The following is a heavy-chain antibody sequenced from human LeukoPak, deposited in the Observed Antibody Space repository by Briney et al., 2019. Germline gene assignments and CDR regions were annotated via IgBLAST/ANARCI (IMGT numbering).Heavy chain of an antibody. D-gene: IGHD2-21*01. CDR2: INPSGGST. V-gene: IGHV1-46*03. J-gene: IGHJ5*02. CDR1: GYTFTSYY. CDR3: ASILGSVTWFDP. Sequence: ASVKVSCKASGYTFTSYYMHWVRQAPGQGLEWMGIINPSGGSTSYAQKFQGGVTMTRDTSTSTVYMELSSLRSEDTAVYYCASILGSVTWFDPWGQGTLVTVSS.